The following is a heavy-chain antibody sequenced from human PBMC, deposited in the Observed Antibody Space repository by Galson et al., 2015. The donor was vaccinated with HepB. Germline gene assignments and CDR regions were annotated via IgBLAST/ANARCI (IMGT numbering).Heavy chain of an antibody. V-gene: IGHV7-4-1*02. J-gene: IGHJ6*03. Sequence: SVKVSCKASGYTFTSYAMNWVRQAPGQGLEWMGWINTNTGNPTYAQGFTGRFVFSLDTSVSTAYLQISSLKAEDTAVYYCARATWPTYDFWSGYYYYYYYYMDVWGKGTTVTVSS. CDR1: GYTFTSYA. CDR2: INTNTGNP. D-gene: IGHD3-3*01. CDR3: ARATWPTYDFWSGYYYYYYYYMDV.